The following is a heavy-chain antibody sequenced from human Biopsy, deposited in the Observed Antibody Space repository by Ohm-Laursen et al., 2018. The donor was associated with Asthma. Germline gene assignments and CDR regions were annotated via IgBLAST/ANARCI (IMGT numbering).Heavy chain of an antibody. CDR3: AKERYYDFWSGYPI. V-gene: IGHV3-30*18. CDR2: MSFDGRKT. D-gene: IGHD3-3*01. Sequence: SLRLSCAASGFSFNSYGMHWVRQAPGKGLEWVAAMSFDGRKTYYADSVKGRFTISRDNSKNTLYLQMNSLRAEDTAVYYCAKERYYDFWSGYPIWGQGTMVTVSS. J-gene: IGHJ3*02. CDR1: GFSFNSYG.